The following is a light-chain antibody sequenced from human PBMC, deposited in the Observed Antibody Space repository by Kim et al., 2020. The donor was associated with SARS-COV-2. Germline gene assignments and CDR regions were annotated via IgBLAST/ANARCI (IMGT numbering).Light chain of an antibody. Sequence: SVTPGERVTISCRASQSVSSDLAWYLHKPGQAPRLLVYGASTRATGIPVRFSGSGSGTEFTLTISSLQSEDFGVYYCHQFKKWPLTFGGGTKLEI. CDR3: HQFKKWPLT. CDR1: QSVSSD. J-gene: IGKJ4*01. V-gene: IGKV3-15*01. CDR2: GAS.